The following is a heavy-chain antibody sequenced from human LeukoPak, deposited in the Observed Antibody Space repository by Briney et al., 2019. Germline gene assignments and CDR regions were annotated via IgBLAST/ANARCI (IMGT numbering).Heavy chain of an antibody. CDR1: GGSVSSSHY. D-gene: IGHD3-22*01. J-gene: IGHJ3*01. CDR3: AKSTYYYDTFVNAFDL. CDR2: IYYGGST. Sequence: PSETLSLTCTVSGGSVSSSHYWGWIRQPPGKGLEWIGGIYYGGSTYYNASLRSRVTTSVDTSKNQFSLKLSSVTAADTAVYYCAKSTYYYDTFVNAFDLWGQGTVVTVSS. V-gene: IGHV4-39*07.